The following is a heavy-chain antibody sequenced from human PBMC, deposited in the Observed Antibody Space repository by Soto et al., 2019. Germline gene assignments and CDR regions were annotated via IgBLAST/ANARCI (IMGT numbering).Heavy chain of an antibody. D-gene: IGHD3-10*01. CDR1: GYTFTSYG. V-gene: IGHV1-18*04. Sequence: GASVKVSCKASGYTFTSYGISWVRQAPGQGLEWMGWISAYNGNTNYAQKLQGRVTMTTDTSTSTAYMELRSLRSDDTAMYYCAREGGIGYGSGSQDYYYYYGMDVWGQGTTVTVSS. CDR2: ISAYNGNT. J-gene: IGHJ6*02. CDR3: AREGGIGYGSGSQDYYYYYGMDV.